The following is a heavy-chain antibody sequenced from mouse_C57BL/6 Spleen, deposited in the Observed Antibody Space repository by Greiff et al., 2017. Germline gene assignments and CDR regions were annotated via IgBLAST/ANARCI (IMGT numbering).Heavy chain of an antibody. CDR1: GYAFSSSW. J-gene: IGHJ4*01. D-gene: IGHD3-2*02. CDR2: IYPGDGAT. CDR3: AREEDSSGYDYAMDY. V-gene: IGHV1-82*01. Sequence: QVHVKQSGPELVKPGASVKISCKASGYAFSSSWMNWVKQRPGKGLEWIGRIYPGDGATNYNGKFKGTATLTADKSSSTAYMQLSSLTSEDSAVYFCAREEDSSGYDYAMDYWGQGTSVTVSS.